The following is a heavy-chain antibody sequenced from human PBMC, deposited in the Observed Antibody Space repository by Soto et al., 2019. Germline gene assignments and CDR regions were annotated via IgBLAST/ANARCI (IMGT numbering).Heavy chain of an antibody. CDR3: TRDDFPGCSGGSCYSLY. CDR1: GFTFGDYA. V-gene: IGHV3-49*03. CDR2: IRSKAYGGTT. D-gene: IGHD2-15*01. J-gene: IGHJ4*02. Sequence: GGSLRLSCTASGFTFGDYAMSWFRQAPGKGLEWVGFIRSKAYGGTTEYAASVKGRFTISRDDSKSIAYLQMNSLKTEDTAVYYCTRDDFPGCSGGSCYSLYWGQGTLVTVSS.